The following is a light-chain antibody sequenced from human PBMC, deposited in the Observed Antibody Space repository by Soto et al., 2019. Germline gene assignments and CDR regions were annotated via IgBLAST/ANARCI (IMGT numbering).Light chain of an antibody. CDR2: AAS. V-gene: IGKV1-39*01. Sequence: DIQMTQSPSSLSASVGDRVTITCRASQSISNYLNWYQQKPGKAPNLLIYAASTLQSGVPSRFSGSGSGTDFTLTITSRQPEDFATYYCQQSYNSPPTFGPGTKVDI. CDR3: QQSYNSPPT. CDR1: QSISNY. J-gene: IGKJ3*01.